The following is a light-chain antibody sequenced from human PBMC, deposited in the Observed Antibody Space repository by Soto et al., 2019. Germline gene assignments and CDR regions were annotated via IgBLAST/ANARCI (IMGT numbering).Light chain of an antibody. V-gene: IGLV1-44*01. Sequence: QSVLTQPPSSSGTPGQRVTISCSGSSSNIGRNTANWYQQLPGTAPKLLIYNNNQRPSVVPDRFSGSKSGTSASLAISGLQSEHEADYYCAAWDDSLHGYVFGAGTKLTVL. CDR2: NNN. CDR3: AAWDDSLHGYV. CDR1: SSNIGRNT. J-gene: IGLJ1*01.